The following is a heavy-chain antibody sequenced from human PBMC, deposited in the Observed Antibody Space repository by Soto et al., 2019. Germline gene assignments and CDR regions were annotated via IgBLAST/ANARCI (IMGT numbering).Heavy chain of an antibody. Sequence: ASVKVSCKASGYTFTGYYMHWVRQAPGQGLEWMGWINPNSGGTNYAQKFQGWVTMTRDTSISTAYMELSRLRSDDTAVYYCARAIYCSSTSCYPFDYWGQGTLVTVSS. J-gene: IGHJ4*02. V-gene: IGHV1-2*04. CDR1: GYTFTGYY. CDR3: ARAIYCSSTSCYPFDY. D-gene: IGHD2-2*01. CDR2: INPNSGGT.